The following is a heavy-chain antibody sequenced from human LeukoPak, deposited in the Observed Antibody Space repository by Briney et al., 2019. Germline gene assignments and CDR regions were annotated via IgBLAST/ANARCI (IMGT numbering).Heavy chain of an antibody. CDR2: IYPGDSDT. V-gene: IGHV5-51*01. CDR3: ARHPEWELLDY. Sequence: GESLKISCKASGYSFTSYWIGWVRQMPEKGLEWMGTIYPGDSDTRYSPSFQGQVTISADKSISTVYLQWSSLKPSDTAIYYCARHPEWELLDYWGQGTLVTVSS. J-gene: IGHJ4*02. CDR1: GYSFTSYW. D-gene: IGHD1-26*01.